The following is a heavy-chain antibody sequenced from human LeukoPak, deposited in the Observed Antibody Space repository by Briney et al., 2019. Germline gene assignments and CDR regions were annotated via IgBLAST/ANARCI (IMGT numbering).Heavy chain of an antibody. CDR2: INHSGST. J-gene: IGHJ4*02. V-gene: IGHV4-34*01. D-gene: IGHD3-22*01. CDR1: GGSFSGYY. CDR3: ARGRKDTMIVVVTPRYFDY. Sequence: SETLSLTCAVYGGSFSGYYWSWTRQPPGKGLEWIGEINHSGSTNYNPSLKSRVTTSVDTSKNQFSLKLSSVTAADTAVYYCARGRKDTMIVVVTPRYFDYWGQGTLVTVSS.